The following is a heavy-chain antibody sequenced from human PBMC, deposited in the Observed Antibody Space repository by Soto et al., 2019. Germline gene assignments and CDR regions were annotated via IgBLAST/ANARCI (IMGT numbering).Heavy chain of an antibody. V-gene: IGHV4-34*01. D-gene: IGHD3-22*01. CDR1: GGSFSGYY. J-gene: IGHJ4*02. CDR3: ARTFYYYDSSGYHGY. CDR2: INHSGST. Sequence: NPSETLSLTCAVYGGSFSGYYWSWIRQPPGKGLEWIGEINHSGSTNYNPSLKSRVTISVDTSKNQFSLKLSSVTAADTAVYYCARTFYYYDSSGYHGYWGQGTLVTVSS.